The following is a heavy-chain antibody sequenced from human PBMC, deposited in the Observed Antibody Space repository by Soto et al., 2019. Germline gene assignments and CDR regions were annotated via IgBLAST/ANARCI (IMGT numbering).Heavy chain of an antibody. D-gene: IGHD5-18*01. CDR2: IYYSGST. J-gene: IGHJ4*02. V-gene: IGHV4-59*01. CDR3: ERVGTTAMIKDYLDY. Sequence: TQSLPSNVAGGSIISYYWRWILQPPGKGVEWSGYIYYSGSTTYNPSLKSRVTISVDTSKNQFSLQLRSVSAADTAVYYCERVGTTAMIKDYLDYWGQGTQVTVSS. CDR1: GGSIISYY.